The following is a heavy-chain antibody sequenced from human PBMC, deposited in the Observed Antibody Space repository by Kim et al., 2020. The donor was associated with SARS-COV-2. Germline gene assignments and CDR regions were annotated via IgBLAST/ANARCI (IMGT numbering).Heavy chain of an antibody. CDR1: GGSFSGYY. V-gene: IGHV4-34*01. CDR3: AREGIAVAFNWFDP. CDR2: INHSGST. D-gene: IGHD6-19*01. Sequence: SETLSLTCAVYGGSFSGYYWSWIRQPPGKGLEWIGEINHSGSTNYNPSLKSRVTISVDTSKNQFSLKLSSVTAADTAVYYCAREGIAVAFNWFDPWGQGTLVTVSS. J-gene: IGHJ5*02.